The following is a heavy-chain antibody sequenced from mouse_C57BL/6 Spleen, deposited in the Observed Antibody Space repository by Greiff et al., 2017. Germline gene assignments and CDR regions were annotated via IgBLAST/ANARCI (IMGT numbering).Heavy chain of an antibody. Sequence: VQLQQSGAELVRPGTSVKVSCKASGYAFTNYLIEWVKQRPGQGLEWIGVINPGSGGTNYNEKFKGKATLAADKSSSTAYMQLSSLTSEDSAVYFCARSPLPYYGSGLAWFAYWGQGTLVTVSA. CDR3: ARSPLPYYGSGLAWFAY. CDR1: GYAFTNYL. D-gene: IGHD1-1*01. V-gene: IGHV1-54*01. CDR2: INPGSGGT. J-gene: IGHJ3*01.